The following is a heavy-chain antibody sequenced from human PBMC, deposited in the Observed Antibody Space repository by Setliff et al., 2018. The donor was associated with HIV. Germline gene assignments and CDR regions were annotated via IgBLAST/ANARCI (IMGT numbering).Heavy chain of an antibody. D-gene: IGHD3-9*01. CDR1: GYSISSGYY. V-gene: IGHV4-38-2*01. CDR3: ARYKCINFACVGFDI. Sequence: SETLSLTCAVSGYSISSGYYWGWIRQPPGKGLEWIGSIYHSGSTYYNPSLKSRVTISVDTSKNQFSLKLSSVTAADTAVYYCARYKCINFACVGFDIWGQGTVVTVSS. CDR2: IYHSGST. J-gene: IGHJ3*02.